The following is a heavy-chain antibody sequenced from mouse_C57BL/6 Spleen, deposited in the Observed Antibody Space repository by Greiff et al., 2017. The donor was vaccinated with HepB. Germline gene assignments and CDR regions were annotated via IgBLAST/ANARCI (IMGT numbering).Heavy chain of an antibody. D-gene: IGHD2-4*01. CDR2: IYPGDGDT. CDR3: ARDDYDAVRFAY. V-gene: IGHV1-82*01. CDR1: GYAFSSSW. J-gene: IGHJ3*01. Sequence: VQLQESGPELVKPGASVKISCKASGYAFSSSWMNWVKQRPGKGLEWIGRIYPGDGDTNYNGKFKGKATLTADKSSSTAYMQLSSLTSEDSAVYFCARDDYDAVRFAYWGQGTLVTVSA.